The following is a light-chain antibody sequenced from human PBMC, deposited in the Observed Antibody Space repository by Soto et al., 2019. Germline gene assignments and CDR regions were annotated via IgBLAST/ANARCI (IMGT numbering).Light chain of an antibody. Sequence: SALTQPPSASGSPGQSVTISCTGTSSDVGGYNFVSWYQHHPGKAPKLIIYEVNKRPSGVPNRFSGSKSGNTASLTVSGLQAEDEADYYCNSYAGSNIYVFGTGTKVTVL. CDR2: EVN. V-gene: IGLV2-8*01. J-gene: IGLJ1*01. CDR1: SSDVGGYNF. CDR3: NSYAGSNIYV.